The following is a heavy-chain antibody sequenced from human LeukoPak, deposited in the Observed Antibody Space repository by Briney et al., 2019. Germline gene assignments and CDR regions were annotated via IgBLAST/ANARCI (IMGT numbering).Heavy chain of an antibody. Sequence: SVKVSCKXSGGTFSSYAISWVRQAPGQGLEWMGWIIPIFGTANYAQKFQGRVTITADESTSTAYMELSSLRSEDTAVYYCARATEYYGSGSYYNHWGQGTLVTVSS. CDR2: IIPIFGTA. J-gene: IGHJ4*02. CDR3: ARATEYYGSGSYYNH. D-gene: IGHD3-10*01. V-gene: IGHV1-69*13. CDR1: GGTFSSYA.